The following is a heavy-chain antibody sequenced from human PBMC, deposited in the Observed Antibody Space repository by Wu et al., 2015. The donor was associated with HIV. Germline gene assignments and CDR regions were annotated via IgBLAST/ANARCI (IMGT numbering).Heavy chain of an antibody. D-gene: IGHD1-26*01. CDR1: GPTFTGYY. CDR3: ARATFRGSYGDLDY. V-gene: IGHV1-2*02. J-gene: IGHJ4*02. CDR2: INFNSGGT. Sequence: QVQLVQSGAEVKKPGASVKVSCKSSGPTFTGYYIHWVRQAPGQGLEWMAWINFNSGGTNSAQMFQGRVTMTRDTSISTAYMELSRLRSDDTAVYYCARATFRGSYGDLDYWGQGTLVTVSS.